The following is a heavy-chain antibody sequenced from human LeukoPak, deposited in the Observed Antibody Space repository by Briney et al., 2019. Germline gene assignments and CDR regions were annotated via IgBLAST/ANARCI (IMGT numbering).Heavy chain of an antibody. CDR2: TSGDGITT. V-gene: IGHV3-43*02. J-gene: IGHJ4*02. CDR1: GFTFHNYA. D-gene: IGHD5-24*01. Sequence: PGGSLRLSCAASGFTFHNYAIHWVRQAPGKGLEWVSLTSGDGITTYFADPVKGRFTISRDNAENSLYLQMNSLRADDTAVYYCARGETLFGYWGQGTLVTVSS. CDR3: ARGETLFGY.